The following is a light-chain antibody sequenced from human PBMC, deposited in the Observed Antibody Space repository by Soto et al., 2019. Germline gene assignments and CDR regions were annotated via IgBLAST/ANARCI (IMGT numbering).Light chain of an antibody. CDR2: GAS. V-gene: IGKV3-20*01. CDR1: QSVSSSY. Sequence: EIVLTQSPGTLSLSPGERATLSCRASQSVSSSYLAWYQQKPGQAPRLLISGASNRATGIPDRFSGSGSGTDFTLTISRLEPEDFVVYYCQQYGSSPTFGQGTKVDIK. J-gene: IGKJ1*01. CDR3: QQYGSSPT.